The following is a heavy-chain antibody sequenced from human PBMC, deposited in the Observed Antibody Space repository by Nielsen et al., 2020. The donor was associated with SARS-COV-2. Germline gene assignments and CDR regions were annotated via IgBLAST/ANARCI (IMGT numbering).Heavy chain of an antibody. D-gene: IGHD2-2*01. CDR1: GFTFSSYS. CDR2: ISSSSSYI. CDR3: ARDSCGSTSCYDS. Sequence: GGSLRLSCAASGFTFSSYSMNWVRQAPGKGLEWVSSISSSSSYIYYADSVKGRFTISRDNAKNSLYLQMNSLRVEDSAVYYCARDSCGSTSCYDSWGQGTLVTVSS. J-gene: IGHJ4*02. V-gene: IGHV3-21*04.